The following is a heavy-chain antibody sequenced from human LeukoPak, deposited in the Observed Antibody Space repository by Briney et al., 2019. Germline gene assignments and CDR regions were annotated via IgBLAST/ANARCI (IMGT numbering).Heavy chain of an antibody. D-gene: IGHD6-13*01. J-gene: IGHJ4*02. Sequence: PGGSLRLSCAVSGFTFSSYWMTWVRQAPGKGLEWVANIKQDGSETYYVDSVKGRSTISRDNAKNSLYLQMNSLRAEDTAVYYCARDWAAAPVYWGQGTLVTVSS. CDR3: ARDWAAAPVY. CDR1: GFTFSSYW. V-gene: IGHV3-7*01. CDR2: IKQDGSET.